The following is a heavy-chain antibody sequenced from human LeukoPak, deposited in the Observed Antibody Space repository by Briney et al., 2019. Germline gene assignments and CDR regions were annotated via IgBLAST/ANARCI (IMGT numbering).Heavy chain of an antibody. CDR2: IYPGDSDT. Sequence: GESLKISCQGSGSPFTSNWVAWVRRLRGKGQEWMGSIYPGDSDTRNSPSFQGQVTISADKSISPAYLQWSSLKASDSAMYYCARHEGGMDVWGQGTTVTVSS. CDR3: ARHEGGMDV. CDR1: GSPFTSNW. J-gene: IGHJ6*02. V-gene: IGHV5-51*01.